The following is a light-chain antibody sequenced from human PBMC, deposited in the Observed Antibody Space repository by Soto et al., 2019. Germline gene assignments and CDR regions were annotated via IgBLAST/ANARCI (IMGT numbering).Light chain of an antibody. CDR1: SSNIGNFY. V-gene: IGLV1-47*01. J-gene: IGLJ7*01. Sequence: QSVLTQPPSASGTPGQRVTISCSGSSSNIGNFYVYWYQQLPGTAPKLLIYKNNQRPLGVPDRFSGSKSDTSASLAISGLRSEDEADYYCAAWDDSLSGPGVFGGGTQLTV. CDR3: AAWDDSLSGPGV. CDR2: KNN.